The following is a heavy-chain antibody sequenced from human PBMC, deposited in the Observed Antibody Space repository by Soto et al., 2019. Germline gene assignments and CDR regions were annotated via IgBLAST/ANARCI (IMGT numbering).Heavy chain of an antibody. J-gene: IGHJ4*02. V-gene: IGHV1-2*04. CDR3: ARSRDIPPYYFDY. CDR1: GYTFTGYY. Sequence: EASVKVSCKASGYTFTGYYMHWVRQAPGQGLEWMGWINPNSGGTNYAQKFQGWVTMTRDTSISTAYMELSRLRSDDTAVYYCARSRDIPPYYFDYWGQGTLVTVSS. D-gene: IGHD2-15*01. CDR2: INPNSGGT.